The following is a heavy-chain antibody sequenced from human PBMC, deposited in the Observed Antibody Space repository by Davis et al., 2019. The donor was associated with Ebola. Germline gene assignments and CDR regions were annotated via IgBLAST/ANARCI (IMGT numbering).Heavy chain of an antibody. V-gene: IGHV3-48*04. J-gene: IGHJ4*02. CDR3: ASRRITIFGAIESDY. D-gene: IGHD3-3*01. CDR1: GFTFSSYT. Sequence: GESLKISCVASGFTFSSYTMNWVRQAPGKGLEWLSYISSSSLTTYYADSVKGRFTISRDNAKNSLYLQMNSLRAEDTAVYYCASRRITIFGAIESDYWGQGTLVTVSS. CDR2: ISSSSLTT.